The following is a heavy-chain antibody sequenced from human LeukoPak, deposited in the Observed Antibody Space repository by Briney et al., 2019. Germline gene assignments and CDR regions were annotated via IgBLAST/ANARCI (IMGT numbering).Heavy chain of an antibody. Sequence: PSQTLSLTCTVSGGSISSGDYYWSWIRQPPGKGLEWIGYIYYSGSTYYNPSLESRVAISVDTSKNQFSLKLSSVTAADTAVYYCARDVREVTTFDYWGQGTLVTVSS. J-gene: IGHJ4*02. CDR2: IYYSGST. V-gene: IGHV4-30-4*01. D-gene: IGHD4-17*01. CDR3: ARDVREVTTFDY. CDR1: GGSISSGDYY.